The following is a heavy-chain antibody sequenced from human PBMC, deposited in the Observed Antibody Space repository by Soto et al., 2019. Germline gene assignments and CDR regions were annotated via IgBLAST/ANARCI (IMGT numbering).Heavy chain of an antibody. V-gene: IGHV1-8*01. CDR2: MNPNSGNT. CDR1: GYTFTSYD. CDR3: ARRLGYDFWSGYSAGSIGMDV. Sequence: GSSVKVACKGSGYTFTSYDINWVRQATGQGLEWMGWMNPNSGNTGYAQKFQGRVTMTRNTSISRAYMELSSLRSEDTAVYYCARRLGYDFWSGYSAGSIGMDVWGQGTTVTVSS. J-gene: IGHJ6*02. D-gene: IGHD3-3*01.